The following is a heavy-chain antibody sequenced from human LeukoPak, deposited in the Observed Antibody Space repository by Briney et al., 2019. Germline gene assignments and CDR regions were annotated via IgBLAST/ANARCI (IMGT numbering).Heavy chain of an antibody. V-gene: IGHV3-33*06. D-gene: IGHD3-3*01. Sequence: PGGSLRLSCAASGFTFNSYGMHWVRQAPGKGLEWVAVIWYDGSNKYYADSVKGRFTISRDNSKNTLYLQINSLRAEDTAVYYCAKEGRDFRIGCPYYFDYWGQGTLVTVSS. CDR3: AKEGRDFRIGCPYYFDY. J-gene: IGHJ4*02. CDR1: GFTFNSYG. CDR2: IWYDGSNK.